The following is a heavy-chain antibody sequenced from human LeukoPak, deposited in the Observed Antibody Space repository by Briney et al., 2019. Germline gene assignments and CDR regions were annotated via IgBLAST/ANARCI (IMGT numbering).Heavy chain of an antibody. CDR1: GFTFSSYG. CDR2: IRYGGSNK. Sequence: GGSLRLSCAASGFTFSSYGMHWVRQAPGKGLEWVAFIRYGGSNKYYADSVKGRFTISRDNSKNTLYLQMNSLRAEDTAVYYCATSTVVITFGPPDYWGQGTLVTVSS. D-gene: IGHD3-22*01. CDR3: ATSTVVITFGPPDY. V-gene: IGHV3-30*02. J-gene: IGHJ4*02.